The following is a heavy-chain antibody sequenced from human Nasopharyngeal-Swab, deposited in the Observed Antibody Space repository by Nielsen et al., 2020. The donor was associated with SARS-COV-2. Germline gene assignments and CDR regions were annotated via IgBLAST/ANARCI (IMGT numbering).Heavy chain of an antibody. D-gene: IGHD3-22*01. V-gene: IGHV3-7*01. CDR2: IKNDGSET. Sequence: LSLTCAASGFTLSSYWMTWVRQAPGKGLEWVATIKNDGSETYYGDSVKGRFTISRDNAWNSMHLQMNNLRADDTAEYYCARDHYYESSGFFGAFHLWGQGTMVTVSS. J-gene: IGHJ3*01. CDR1: GFTLSSYW. CDR3: ARDHYYESSGFFGAFHL.